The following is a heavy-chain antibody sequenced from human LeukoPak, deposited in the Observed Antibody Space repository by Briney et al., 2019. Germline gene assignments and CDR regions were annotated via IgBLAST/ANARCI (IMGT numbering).Heavy chain of an antibody. CDR3: AKGKQQLDY. D-gene: IGHD6-13*01. J-gene: IGHJ4*02. Sequence: PGGSLRLSCAASGFTFSSYGMHWVRQAPGKGLEWVAVISYDGSNKYYADSVKGRYTISRDNSKNTLYLQMNSLRAEDTAVYYCAKGKQQLDYWGQGTLVTVSS. V-gene: IGHV3-30*18. CDR2: ISYDGSNK. CDR1: GFTFSSYG.